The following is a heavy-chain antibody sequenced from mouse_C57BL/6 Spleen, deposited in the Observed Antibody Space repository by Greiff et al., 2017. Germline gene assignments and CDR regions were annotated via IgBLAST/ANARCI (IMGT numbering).Heavy chain of an antibody. V-gene: IGHV1-52*01. CDR2: IYPSDSET. CDR1: GYTFTSYW. D-gene: IGHD2-3*01. J-gene: IGHJ2*01. CDR3: GRRGRNDGYCDY. Sequence: VQLQQPGAELVRPGSSVKLSCKASGYTFTSYWMHWVKQRPIQGLEWIGNIYPSDSETHYNQKFKDKATLTVDKSSSTAYMQLSSLTSEDSAVYYYGRRGRNDGYCDYWGQGTTLTVSS.